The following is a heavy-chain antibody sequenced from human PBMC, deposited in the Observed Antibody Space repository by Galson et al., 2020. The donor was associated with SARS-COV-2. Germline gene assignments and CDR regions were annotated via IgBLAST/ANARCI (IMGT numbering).Heavy chain of an antibody. Sequence: GGSLRLSCAASGFTFSSYWMTWVRQAPGKGLEWVANIKQDGSEKYYLDSVKGRFTISRDNAKNSLYLQMNSLRAEDTGVYYCASGQSSSLLWGQGTLVTVSS. CDR1: GFTFSSYW. J-gene: IGHJ4*02. CDR3: ASGQSSSLL. CDR2: IKQDGSEK. V-gene: IGHV3-7*01. D-gene: IGHD6-13*01.